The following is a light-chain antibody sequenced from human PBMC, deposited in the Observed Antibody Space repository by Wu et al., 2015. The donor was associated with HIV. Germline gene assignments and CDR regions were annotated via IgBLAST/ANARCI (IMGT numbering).Light chain of an antibody. V-gene: IGKV1-5*01. CDR1: QSISTY. J-gene: IGKJ1*01. CDR3: QQYNNYWT. CDR2: AAS. Sequence: DIQMTQSPSSLSASVGDRVTITCRASQSISTYLYWYQQKSGKAPKLLTYAASSLQGGVPSRFSGSGSGTEFTLTISSLQPDDFATYYCQQYNNYWTFGQGTKVEIK.